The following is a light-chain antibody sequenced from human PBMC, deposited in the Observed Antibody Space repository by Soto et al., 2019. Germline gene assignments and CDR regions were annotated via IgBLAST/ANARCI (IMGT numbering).Light chain of an antibody. J-gene: IGKJ4*01. CDR2: WAS. CDR1: QSVLYTSNNNNY. CDR3: HQYYSIPLT. V-gene: IGKV4-1*01. Sequence: DIVMTQSPDSLAVSLGERATINCKSSQSVLYTSNNNNYLAWYRQKPGQPPELLIYWASTRESGVPGRFSGSGSGTDFTLTISSLQAEDVAVYYCHQYYSIPLTFGGGTKVEIK.